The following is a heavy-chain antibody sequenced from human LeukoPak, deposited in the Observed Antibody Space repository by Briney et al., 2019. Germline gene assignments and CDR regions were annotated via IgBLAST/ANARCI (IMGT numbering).Heavy chain of an antibody. CDR3: ARGITMVRGVISPLDY. Sequence: GGSLRLSCAASGFTFSSYWMSWVRQAPGKGLEWVSYISSSGSTIYYADSVKGRFTISRDNAKNSLYLQMNSLRAEDTAVYYCARGITMVRGVISPLDYWGQGTLVTVSS. J-gene: IGHJ4*02. CDR2: ISSSGSTI. CDR1: GFTFSSYW. D-gene: IGHD3-10*01. V-gene: IGHV3-48*04.